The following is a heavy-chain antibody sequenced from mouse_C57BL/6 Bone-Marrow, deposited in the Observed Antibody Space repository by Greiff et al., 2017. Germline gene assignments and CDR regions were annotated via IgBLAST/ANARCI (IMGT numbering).Heavy chain of an antibody. CDR1: GFTFSSYA. V-gene: IGHV5-4*03. Sequence: EVMLVESGGGLVKPGGSLKLSCAASGFTFSSYAMSWVRQTPEKRLEWVATISDGGSYTYYPANVKGRFTISRDNAKNNLYLQMSHLKSEDTAMYYCARWGRGLLRLYYFDYWGQGTTLTVSS. CDR2: ISDGGSYT. CDR3: ARWGRGLLRLYYFDY. D-gene: IGHD1-1*01. J-gene: IGHJ2*01.